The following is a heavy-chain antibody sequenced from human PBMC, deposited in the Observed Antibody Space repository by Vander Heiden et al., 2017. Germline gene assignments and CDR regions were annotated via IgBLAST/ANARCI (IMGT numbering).Heavy chain of an antibody. V-gene: IGHV4-39*01. Sequence: QPQLQESGPGLVKPSETLSLTCSVPGGSVSSTSYYWGWIRQPPGAGLEWIGYIYSNGDTYSNPSLKSRVTISVDTSTNQFSLQVSSVPAADTAVYYCARQASRWFAPWGPGVLGTVSS. CDR2: IYSNGDT. J-gene: IGHJ5*02. CDR3: ARQASRWFAP. CDR1: GGSVSSTSYY.